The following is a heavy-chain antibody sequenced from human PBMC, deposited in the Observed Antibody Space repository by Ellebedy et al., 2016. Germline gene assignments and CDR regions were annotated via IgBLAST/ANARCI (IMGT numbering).Heavy chain of an antibody. V-gene: IGHV4-39*07. CDR3: ARSPYDSSGYFPSPYYYYYYGMDV. D-gene: IGHD3-22*01. CDR1: GGSISSSSYY. Sequence: SETLSLTXTVSGGSISSSSYYWGWIRQPPGKGLEWIGSIYYSGSTYYNPSLKSRVTISVDTSKNQFSLKLSSVTAADTAVYYCARSPYDSSGYFPSPYYYYYYGMDVWGQGTTVTVSS. CDR2: IYYSGST. J-gene: IGHJ6*02.